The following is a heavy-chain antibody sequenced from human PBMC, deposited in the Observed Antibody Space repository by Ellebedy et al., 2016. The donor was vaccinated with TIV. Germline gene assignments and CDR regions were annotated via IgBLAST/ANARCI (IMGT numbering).Heavy chain of an antibody. CDR3: TRFEIISGGGYGMDV. Sequence: GASLKISXAASGFTFSRYDMHWVRQSTRKGLEWVASIDNAGDTYYPGSVKGRFTISRENAKNSLYLQMNSLRVEDTAVYYCTRFEIISGGGYGMDVWGQGTTVTVSS. J-gene: IGHJ6*02. D-gene: IGHD3-16*01. CDR1: GFTFSRYD. V-gene: IGHV3-13*01. CDR2: IDNAGDT.